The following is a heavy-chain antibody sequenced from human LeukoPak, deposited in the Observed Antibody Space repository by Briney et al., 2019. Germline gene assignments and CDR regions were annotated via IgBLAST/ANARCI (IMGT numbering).Heavy chain of an antibody. J-gene: IGHJ6*03. CDR3: ARDPSYYDFWSGFSATYYYYMDV. Sequence: GGSLRLSCAAYGFTFSSYSMNWVRQARGKGEERDSYISCSSSTIYYAHSVKGRFNISRDNAKNSLYLQMNSLRAEDTAVYYCARDPSYYDFWSGFSATYYYYMDVWGKGTTVTVSS. D-gene: IGHD3-3*01. CDR2: ISCSSSTI. CDR1: GFTFSSYS. V-gene: IGHV3-48*01.